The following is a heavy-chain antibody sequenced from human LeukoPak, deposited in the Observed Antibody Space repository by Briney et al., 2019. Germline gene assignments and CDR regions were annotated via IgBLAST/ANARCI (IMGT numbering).Heavy chain of an antibody. CDR3: AKETSSGNFVTIDC. V-gene: IGHV3-23*01. CDR1: GFTFRSSV. J-gene: IGHJ4*02. CDR2: ITGDGGGT. D-gene: IGHD1-26*01. Sequence: GGSLRLFCVASGFTFRSSVMSWVRQAPGKRLEWVSAITGDGGGTNHADSVKGRFTISRDNSKNTLYLQMDSLRAEDTAVYYCAKETSSGNFVTIDCWGQGTLVTVSS.